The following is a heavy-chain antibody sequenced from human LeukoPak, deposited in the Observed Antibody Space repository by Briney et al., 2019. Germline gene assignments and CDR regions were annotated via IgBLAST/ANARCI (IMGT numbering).Heavy chain of an antibody. CDR2: IKSKTDGGTT. V-gene: IGHV3-15*01. J-gene: IGHJ4*02. CDR3: TTGYYYDSSGYYYVKYYFDY. Sequence: GGSLRLFCAASGFTFSNAWMSWVRQAPGKGLEWVGRIKSKTDGGTTDYAAPVKGRFTISRDDSKNTLYLQMNSLKTEDTAVYYCTTGYYYDSSGYYYVKYYFDYWGQGTLVTVSS. CDR1: GFTFSNAW. D-gene: IGHD3-22*01.